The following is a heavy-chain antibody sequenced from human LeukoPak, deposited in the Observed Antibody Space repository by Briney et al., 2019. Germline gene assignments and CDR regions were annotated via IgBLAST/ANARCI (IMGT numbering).Heavy chain of an antibody. Sequence: SETLSLTCTVSGGSISGYYWSWIRQPPGKGLEWIGHIYYSGSTNYNPSLKSRVTISVDTSRNQFSLKLSSVTAADTAVYYCAREGIAVAVKLAFFDLWGRGTPVTVSS. CDR3: AREGIAVAVKLAFFDL. D-gene: IGHD6-19*01. CDR2: IYYSGST. J-gene: IGHJ2*01. CDR1: GGSISGYY. V-gene: IGHV4-59*12.